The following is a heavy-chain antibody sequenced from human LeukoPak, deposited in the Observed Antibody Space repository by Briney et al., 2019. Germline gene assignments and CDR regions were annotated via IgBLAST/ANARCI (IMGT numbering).Heavy chain of an antibody. CDR1: GGSISSSNW. V-gene: IGHV4-4*02. CDR3: ARDLGWVGSFPANNWFDP. CDR2: IYHSGST. D-gene: IGHD3-10*01. Sequence: SETLSLTCAVSGGSISSSNWWSWVRQPPGKGLEWIGEIYHSGSTNYNPSLESRVTISVDKSKNQFSLKVSSVTAADTAVYYCARDLGWVGSFPANNWFDPWGQGTLVTVSS. J-gene: IGHJ5*02.